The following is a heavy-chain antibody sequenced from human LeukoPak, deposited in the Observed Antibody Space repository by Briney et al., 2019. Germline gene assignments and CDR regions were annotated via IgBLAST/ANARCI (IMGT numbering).Heavy chain of an antibody. V-gene: IGHV4-59*01. J-gene: IGHJ3*02. CDR1: GGSISSYY. CDR3: ATIYDSSGYEAFDI. Sequence: PSETLSLTCTVSGGSISSYYWSWIRQPPGKGLEWIGYIYYSGSTNYNPSLKSRVTISVDTSKNQFSLKLSSVIAADTAVYYCATIYDSSGYEAFDIWGQGTMVTVSS. D-gene: IGHD3-22*01. CDR2: IYYSGST.